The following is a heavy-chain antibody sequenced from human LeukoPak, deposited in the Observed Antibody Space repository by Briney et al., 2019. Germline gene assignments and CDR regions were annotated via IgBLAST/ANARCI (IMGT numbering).Heavy chain of an antibody. J-gene: IGHJ5*01. CDR3: ARDLWNFYDDSGYNRDFDS. CDR1: TPR. CDR2: IGTYGGDT. V-gene: IGHV1-18*01. D-gene: IGHD3-22*01. Sequence: TPRISLVRQAPGQGLEWMGWIGTYGGDTYYAQKFQCRITVTTDTSTSTVYMELRNLRSDDTAVYYCARDLWNFYDDSGYNRDFDSWGQGTLVTVSS.